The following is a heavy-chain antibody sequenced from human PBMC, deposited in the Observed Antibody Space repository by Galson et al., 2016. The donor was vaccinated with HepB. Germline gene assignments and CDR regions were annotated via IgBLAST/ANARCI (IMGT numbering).Heavy chain of an antibody. D-gene: IGHD3-22*01. V-gene: IGHV1-69*13. J-gene: IGHJ4*02. Sequence: SVKVSCKASGGTFSNYAINWVRQAPGQGLEWMGAIIPFYGSPNYAEEFQGRVTLTADEFTSTAYMELSSLRSEDTAVYYCARAAGDYHDGSFYYEYYFESWGQGTLVTVSS. CDR1: GGTFSNYA. CDR3: ARAAGDYHDGSFYYEYYFES. CDR2: IIPFYGSP.